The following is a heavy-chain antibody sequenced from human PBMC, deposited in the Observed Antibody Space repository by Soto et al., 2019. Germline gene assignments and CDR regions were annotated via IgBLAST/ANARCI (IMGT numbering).Heavy chain of an antibody. V-gene: IGHV1-46*01. CDR1: GYFFTTYY. Sequence: QMQLVQSGAEVKKPGASVKVSCKASGYFFTTYYMHWVRQAPGQGLEWMGMINPSGGGTSYAKNFQRKVTMTRDTSTSTVYMELSSLRSDDTAVYYCARESDTNREDTFDYWGQGTLVTVSS. CDR3: ARESDTNREDTFDY. J-gene: IGHJ4*02. CDR2: INPSGGGT.